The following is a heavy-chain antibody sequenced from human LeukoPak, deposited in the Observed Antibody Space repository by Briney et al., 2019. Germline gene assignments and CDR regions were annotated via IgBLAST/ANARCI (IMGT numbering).Heavy chain of an antibody. J-gene: IGHJ4*02. CDR2: IIPILDVT. V-gene: IGHV1-69*04. D-gene: IGHD3-9*01. CDR1: GGTFTNYA. Sequence: SVKVSCKASGGTFTNYAINWVRQAPGQGLEWMGRIIPILDVTNHAQKFQGRVTITADQSTSTAYMELSSLRSEDTAVYYCARGGGVDILTGFQYWGQGTLVTVSS. CDR3: ARGGGVDILTGFQY.